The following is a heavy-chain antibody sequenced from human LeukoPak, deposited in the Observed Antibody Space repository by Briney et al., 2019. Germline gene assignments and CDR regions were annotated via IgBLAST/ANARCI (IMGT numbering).Heavy chain of an antibody. D-gene: IGHD4-17*01. J-gene: IGHJ4*02. Sequence: GGSLRLSCAASGFTFSDYYISWIRQAPGKGLGWFSYISSSGSTIYYADSVKGRFTISRDNAKNSLYLQMNSLRAEDTAVYYCARDVDYGDYVHRFDYWGQGTLVTVSS. CDR3: ARDVDYGDYVHRFDY. CDR2: ISSSGSTI. V-gene: IGHV3-11*01. CDR1: GFTFSDYY.